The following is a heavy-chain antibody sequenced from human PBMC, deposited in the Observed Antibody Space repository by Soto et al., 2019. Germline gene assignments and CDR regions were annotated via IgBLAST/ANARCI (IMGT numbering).Heavy chain of an antibody. J-gene: IGHJ4*02. D-gene: IGHD1-1*01. Sequence: ASVKVSCKATGYNFTSYDIYWVRQATGQGLELMGLMNPNTGNSGYARKFQGRVTMTSDTSISTAHMELSTLGPEDPAVYYCARRAETNGWNGFGADKYYFDFWGQGPLVTVS. CDR2: MNPNTGNS. CDR1: GYNFTSYD. CDR3: ARRAETNGWNGFGADKYYFDF. V-gene: IGHV1-8*01.